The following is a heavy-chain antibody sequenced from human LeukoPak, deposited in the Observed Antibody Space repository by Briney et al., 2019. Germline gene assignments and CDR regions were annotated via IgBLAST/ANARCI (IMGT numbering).Heavy chain of an antibody. V-gene: IGHV1-69*04. Sequence: SVKVSCKASGGTFSSYAISWVRQAPGQGLEWMGRIIPILGIANYAQTFQDRVTLTADESTNTAYMELNSLRSEDTAVYYCARAPSRYSNVERSVGRWFYYYMDVWGQGTTVTVSS. CDR2: IIPILGIA. J-gene: IGHJ6*03. D-gene: IGHD4-11*01. CDR3: ARAPSRYSNVERSVGRWFYYYMDV. CDR1: GGTFSSYA.